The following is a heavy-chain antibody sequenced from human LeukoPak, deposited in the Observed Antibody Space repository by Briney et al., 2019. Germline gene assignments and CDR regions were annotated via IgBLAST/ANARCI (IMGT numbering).Heavy chain of an antibody. CDR3: ARAYGSGSYSFDY. CDR1: GGSIGSHY. Sequence: SETLSLTCTVSGGSIGSHYWSWIRQPPGKGLEWIGYIYYSGSTNYNPSLKSRVTISVDTSKNQFSLKLSSVTAADTAVYYCARAYGSGSYSFDYWGQGTLVTVSS. D-gene: IGHD3-10*01. V-gene: IGHV4-59*11. CDR2: IYYSGST. J-gene: IGHJ4*02.